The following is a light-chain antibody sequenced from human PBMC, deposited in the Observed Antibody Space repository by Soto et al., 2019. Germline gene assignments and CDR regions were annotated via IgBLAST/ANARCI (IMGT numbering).Light chain of an antibody. CDR2: AAS. J-gene: IGKJ1*01. CDR3: QQSYSTPKT. Sequence: DIQMTQSPSSLSASVGDRVTITCRASQSISSYVNWYQQKPGKAPKLMIYAASSLQSGVPSRFSGSGSGTDFTRTNSSLQTEDFATYYCQQSYSTPKTFGQGNKVEIK. V-gene: IGKV1-39*01. CDR1: QSISSY.